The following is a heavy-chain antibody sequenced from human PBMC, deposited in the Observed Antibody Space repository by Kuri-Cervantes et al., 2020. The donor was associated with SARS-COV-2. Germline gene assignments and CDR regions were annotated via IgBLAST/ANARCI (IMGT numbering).Heavy chain of an antibody. Sequence: SETLSLTCTVSGDSISSYYWSWIRQPLGKGLEWIGYVHYSGSTNYNPSLKSRVIISVDTSKNQFSLKLRSVTAADTAVYYCARDQRSYYYYMDVWGKGPTVTVSS. CDR1: GDSISSYY. V-gene: IGHV4-59*12. D-gene: IGHD3-16*01. J-gene: IGHJ6*03. CDR2: VHYSGST. CDR3: ARDQRSYYYYMDV.